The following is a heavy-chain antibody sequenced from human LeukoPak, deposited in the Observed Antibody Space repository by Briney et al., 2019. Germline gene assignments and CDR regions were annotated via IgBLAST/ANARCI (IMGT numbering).Heavy chain of an antibody. Sequence: PSETLYLTCAVYGGSFSGHYWSWIRQPPGKGLEWLGEIIHSGSTNYNPSLKSRVTISVDTSKNQFSLKLSSVTAADTAVYYCARVRSIVVVPANTRFDYWGQGTLVTVSS. CDR3: ARVRSIVVVPANTRFDY. CDR2: IIHSGST. J-gene: IGHJ4*02. D-gene: IGHD2-2*01. CDR1: GGSFSGHY. V-gene: IGHV4-34*12.